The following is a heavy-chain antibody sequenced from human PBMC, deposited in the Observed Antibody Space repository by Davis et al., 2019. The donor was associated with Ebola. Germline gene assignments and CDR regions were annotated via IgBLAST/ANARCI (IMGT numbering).Heavy chain of an antibody. J-gene: IGHJ4*02. CDR1: GFTFSDYY. CDR3: ARVKITYYYDSSGYYLNKDFDY. D-gene: IGHD3-22*01. V-gene: IGHV3-11*01. Sequence: GESLKISCAASGFTFSDYYMSWIRQAPGKGLEWVSYISSSGSTIYYADSVKGRFTISRDNAKNSLYLQMNSLRAEDTAVYYCARVKITYYYDSSGYYLNKDFDYWGQGTLVTVSS. CDR2: ISSSGSTI.